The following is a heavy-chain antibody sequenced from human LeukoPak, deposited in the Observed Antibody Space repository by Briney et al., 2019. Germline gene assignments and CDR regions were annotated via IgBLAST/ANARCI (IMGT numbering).Heavy chain of an antibody. CDR2: INHSGST. J-gene: IGHJ6*02. V-gene: IGHV4-34*01. D-gene: IGHD5-12*01. CDR1: GGSFSGYY. CDR3: ARGLDVIVATTVYYYYGMDV. Sequence: SETLSLTCAVYGGSFSGYYWSWIRQPPGKGLEWIGEINHSGSTNYNPSLKSRVTISVDTSKNQFSLKLSSVTAADTAVYYCARGLDVIVATTVYYYYGMDVWGQGTMVTVSS.